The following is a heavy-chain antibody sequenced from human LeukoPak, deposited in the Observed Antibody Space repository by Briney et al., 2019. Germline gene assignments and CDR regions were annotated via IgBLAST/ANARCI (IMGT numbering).Heavy chain of an antibody. D-gene: IGHD3-9*01. J-gene: IGHJ4*02. CDR1: GFTLKSYT. CDR3: AKGPNYDILTGYYPRGYFDY. V-gene: IGHV3-21*04. Sequence: GGSLRLSCAASGFTLKSYTMNWVRQAPGKGLEWVSSIGISSNKIYYADSVKGRFTISRDNSKNTLYLQMNSLRAEDTAVYYCAKGPNYDILTGYYPRGYFDYWGQGTLVTVSS. CDR2: IGISSNKI.